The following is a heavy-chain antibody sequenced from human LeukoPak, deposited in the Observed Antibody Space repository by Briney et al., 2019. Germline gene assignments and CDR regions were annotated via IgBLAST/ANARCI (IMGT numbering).Heavy chain of an antibody. Sequence: PGGSLRLSCAASGFTFDDYAMHWVRQAPGKGLEWVAVISYDGSNKYYADSVKGRFTISRDNSKNTLYLQMNSLRAEDTAVYYCSSPTGADYWGQGTLVTVSS. CDR2: ISYDGSNK. V-gene: IGHV3-30-3*01. D-gene: IGHD6-13*01. CDR1: GFTFDDYA. J-gene: IGHJ4*02. CDR3: SSPTGADY.